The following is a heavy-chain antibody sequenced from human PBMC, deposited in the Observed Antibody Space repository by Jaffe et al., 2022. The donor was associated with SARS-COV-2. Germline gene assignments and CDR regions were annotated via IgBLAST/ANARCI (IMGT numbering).Heavy chain of an antibody. V-gene: IGHV3-23*01. CDR1: GFTFSSYA. CDR2: ISGSGGST. J-gene: IGHJ4*02. D-gene: IGHD3-10*01. CDR3: ANWFMVRGVNDY. Sequence: EVQLLESGGGLVQPGGSLRLSCAASGFTFSSYAMSWVRQAPGKGLEWVSAISGSGGSTYYADSVKGRFTISRDNSKNTLYLQMNSLRAEDTAVYYCANWFMVRGVNDYWGQGTLVTVSS.